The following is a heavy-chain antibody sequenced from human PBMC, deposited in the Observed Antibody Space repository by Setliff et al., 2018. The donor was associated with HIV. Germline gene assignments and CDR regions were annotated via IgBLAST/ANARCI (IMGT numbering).Heavy chain of an antibody. D-gene: IGHD1-26*01. CDR2: INPSSGAT. CDR1: GYTFTSYG. J-gene: IGHJ5*02. Sequence: ASVKVSCKASGYTFTSYGISWVRQVPGQGLEWMGWINPSSGATNFAQNFQGRVTMTRDTSISTAYMDLSSLTSDDTAVYYCALASIVSTARWNHWGRGTLVTVSS. CDR3: ALASIVSTARWNH. V-gene: IGHV1-2*02.